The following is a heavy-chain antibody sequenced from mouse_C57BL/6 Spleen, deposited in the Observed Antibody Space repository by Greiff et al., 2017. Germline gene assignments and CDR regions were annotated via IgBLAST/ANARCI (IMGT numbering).Heavy chain of an antibody. CDR3: ARPSYGSSYFDY. J-gene: IGHJ2*01. Sequence: EVQLMESGPVLVKPGASVKMSCKASGYTFTDYYMNWVKQSHGKSLEWIGVINPYNGGTSYNQKFKGKATLTVDKSSSTAYMELNSLTSEDSAVYYCARPSYGSSYFDYWGQGTTLTVS. CDR1: GYTFTDYY. CDR2: INPYNGGT. D-gene: IGHD1-1*01. V-gene: IGHV1-19*01.